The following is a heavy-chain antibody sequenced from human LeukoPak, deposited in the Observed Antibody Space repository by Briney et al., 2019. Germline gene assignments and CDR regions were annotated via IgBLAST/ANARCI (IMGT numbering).Heavy chain of an antibody. D-gene: IGHD2-2*02. CDR2: IYHSGST. CDR3: ARDLRSLEYQLLYGTPVGAFDI. J-gene: IGHJ3*02. Sequence: SETLSLTCTVSGYSISSGYYWGWIRQPPGKGLEWIGSIYHSGSTYYNPSLKSRVTVSVDTSKNQFSLKLSSVTAADTAVYYCARDLRSLEYQLLYGTPVGAFDIWGQGTMVTVSS. CDR1: GYSISSGYY. V-gene: IGHV4-38-2*02.